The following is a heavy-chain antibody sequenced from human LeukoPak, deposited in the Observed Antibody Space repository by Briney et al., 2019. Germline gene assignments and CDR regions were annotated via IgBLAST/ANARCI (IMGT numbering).Heavy chain of an antibody. CDR2: INPNSGGT. D-gene: IGHD5-18*01. CDR3: ARDRISVDTAMVTNGNWFDP. Sequence: GASVKVSCKASGYTFTGYYMHWVRQAPGQGLEWMGWINPNSGGTNYAQKFQGRVTMTRDTSISTAYMELSRLRSDDTAVYYCARDRISVDTAMVTNGNWFDPWGQGTLVTVSS. CDR1: GYTFTGYY. V-gene: IGHV1-2*02. J-gene: IGHJ5*02.